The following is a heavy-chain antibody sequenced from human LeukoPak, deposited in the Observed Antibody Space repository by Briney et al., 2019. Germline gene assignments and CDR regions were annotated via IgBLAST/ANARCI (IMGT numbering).Heavy chain of an antibody. Sequence: GEPLQISGKGSGYSFSNYWIGWVRQIPGKGLEWMGIIYPGDSDTRYSPSFQGQVTISVDESINTAYLQWSSLEASDTAMYYCARQYGRPFDYWGQGTLVTVSS. CDR2: IYPGDSDT. J-gene: IGHJ4*02. D-gene: IGHD4-17*01. V-gene: IGHV5-51*01. CDR1: GYSFSNYW. CDR3: ARQYGRPFDY.